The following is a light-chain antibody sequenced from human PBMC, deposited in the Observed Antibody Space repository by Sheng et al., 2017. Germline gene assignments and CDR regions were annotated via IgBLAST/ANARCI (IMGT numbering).Light chain of an antibody. CDR1: QSVSRN. V-gene: IGKV3-15*01. Sequence: EIVMTQSPATLSVSPGERATLSCRASQSVSRNLAWYQQKPGQAPRLLIYVASTRATGIPARFSGSGSGTEFTLTISSLQSEDFAVYYCQQYNNWPRTFGPRD. CDR2: VAS. CDR3: QQYNNWPRT. J-gene: IGKJ1*01.